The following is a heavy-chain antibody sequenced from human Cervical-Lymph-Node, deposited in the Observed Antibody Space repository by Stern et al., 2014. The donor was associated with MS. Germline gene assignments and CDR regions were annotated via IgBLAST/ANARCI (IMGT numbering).Heavy chain of an antibody. D-gene: IGHD1-26*01. CDR1: GGTFSSYA. V-gene: IGHV1-69*06. J-gene: IGHJ3*02. CDR3: ARVCKWELHAAFDI. CDR2: IIPIFGTA. Sequence: QVQLGQSGAEVKKPGSSVKVSCKASGGTFSSYAISWVRQAPGQGLEWMGGIIPIFGTANYAQKFQGRVTITADKSTSTAYMELSSLRSEDTAVYYCARVCKWELHAAFDIWGQGTMVTVSS.